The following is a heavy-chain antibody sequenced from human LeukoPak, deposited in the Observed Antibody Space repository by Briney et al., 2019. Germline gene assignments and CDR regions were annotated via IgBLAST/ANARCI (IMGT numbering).Heavy chain of an antibody. D-gene: IGHD3-10*01. CDR3: ARDRSYGSGTYRWDY. CDR1: GFTFSSYA. CDR2: ISGSGGST. Sequence: GGSLRLSCSASGFTFSSYAMSWVRQAPGKGLECVSGISGSGGSTYHADSVKGRFTISRDNPKNTLYLQMNSLRAEDTAVYYCARDRSYGSGTYRWDYWGQGTLVTVSS. J-gene: IGHJ4*02. V-gene: IGHV3-23*01.